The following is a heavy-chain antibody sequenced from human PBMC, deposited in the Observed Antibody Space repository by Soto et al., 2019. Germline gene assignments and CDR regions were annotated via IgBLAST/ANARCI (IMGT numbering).Heavy chain of an antibody. J-gene: IGHJ5*02. CDR2: INHSGST. CDR1: GGSFSGYY. CDR3: ARGSRAAAGIIRWFDP. V-gene: IGHV4-34*01. Sequence: SETLSLTCAVYGGSFSGYYWSWIRQPPGKGLEWIGEINHSGSTNYNPSLKSRVTISVDTSKNQFSLKLSSVTAADTAVYYCARGSRAAAGIIRWFDPWGQGTLVPSPQ. D-gene: IGHD6-13*01.